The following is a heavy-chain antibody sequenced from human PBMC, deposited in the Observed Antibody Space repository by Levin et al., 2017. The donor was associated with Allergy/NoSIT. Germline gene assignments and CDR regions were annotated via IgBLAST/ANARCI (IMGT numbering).Heavy chain of an antibody. V-gene: IGHV1-58*02. CDR3: AAPGELWRSYYYGMDV. Sequence: SVKVSCKASGFTFTSSAMQWVRQARGQRLEWIGWIVVGSGNTNYAQKFQERVTITRDMSTSTAYMELSSLRSEDTAVDYCAAPGELWRSYYYGMDVWGQGTTVTVSS. D-gene: IGHD3-10*01. CDR1: GFTFTSSA. J-gene: IGHJ6*02. CDR2: IVVGSGNT.